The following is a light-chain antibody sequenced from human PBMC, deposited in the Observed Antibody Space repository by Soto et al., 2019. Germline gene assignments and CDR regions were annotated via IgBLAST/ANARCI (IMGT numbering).Light chain of an antibody. CDR1: QSLLHSNGYYY. CDR3: MQSLQAWT. CDR2: LGS. J-gene: IGKJ1*01. Sequence: DIVMTQSPLSLPVTPGEPASISCRSSQSLLHSNGYYYLEWYMQKPGQSPHLLIYLGSNRASGVPDRFSGSGSGTDFTLKIGRVEAEDVGVYYCMQSLQAWTFGQGTKVEIK. V-gene: IGKV2-28*01.